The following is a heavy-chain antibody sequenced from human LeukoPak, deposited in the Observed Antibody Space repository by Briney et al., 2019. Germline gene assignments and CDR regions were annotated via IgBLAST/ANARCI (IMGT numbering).Heavy chain of an antibody. Sequence: PGRSLRLSCADSVFTFRSDAMHWVRQAPGKGLEWVAVIAYDATIKHYADSVKGRFTISRDNSKNMLFLQMDSLRGDDTAVYYCARGLRRGDYFDSWGQGTLVTVSS. CDR1: VFTFRSDA. V-gene: IGHV3-30-3*01. J-gene: IGHJ4*02. CDR2: IAYDATIK. CDR3: ARGLRRGDYFDS.